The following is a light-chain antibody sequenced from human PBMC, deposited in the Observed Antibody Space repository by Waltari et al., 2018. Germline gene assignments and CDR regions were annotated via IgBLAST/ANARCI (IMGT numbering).Light chain of an antibody. J-gene: IGLJ2*01. CDR2: DNS. CDR3: QVWDSTTDHAI. V-gene: IGLV3-21*03. Sequence: SYVVTQPPSVSLAPGKTATITCGGDDLGRQDVCWYQQRPGQAPVLVVYDNSDRSSGVPGRFSGSNSGDTATLTISRVEVGDEADFYCQVWDSTTDHAIFGGGTKLTVL. CDR1: DLGRQD.